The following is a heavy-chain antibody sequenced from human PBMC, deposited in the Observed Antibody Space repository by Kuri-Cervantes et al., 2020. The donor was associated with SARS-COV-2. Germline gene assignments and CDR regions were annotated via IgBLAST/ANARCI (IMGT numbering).Heavy chain of an antibody. CDR3: AVYSSSPYYYYMDV. CDR2: IYHSGST. CDR1: GGSISSGGYY. Sequence: LRLSCTVSGGSISSGGYYWSWIRQPPGKGLEWIGYIYHSGSTYYNPSLKSRVTISVDRSKNQFSLKLSSVTAADTAVYYCAVYSSSPYYYYMDVWGKGTTVTVSS. V-gene: IGHV4-30-2*01. D-gene: IGHD6-13*01. J-gene: IGHJ6*03.